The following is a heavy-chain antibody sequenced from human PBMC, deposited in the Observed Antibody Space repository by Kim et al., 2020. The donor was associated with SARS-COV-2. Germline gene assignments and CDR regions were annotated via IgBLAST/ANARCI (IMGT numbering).Heavy chain of an antibody. CDR2: FDPEDGET. D-gene: IGHD3-10*01. J-gene: IGHJ6*02. CDR3: ATANVLLWFGELSHGYYYGMDV. V-gene: IGHV1-24*01. CDR1: GYTLTELS. Sequence: ASVKVSCKVSGYTLTELSMHWVRQAPGKGLEWMGGFDPEDGETIYAQKFQGRVTMTEDTSTDTAYMELSRLRSEDTAVYYCATANVLLWFGELSHGYYYGMDVWSQGTTVTVSS.